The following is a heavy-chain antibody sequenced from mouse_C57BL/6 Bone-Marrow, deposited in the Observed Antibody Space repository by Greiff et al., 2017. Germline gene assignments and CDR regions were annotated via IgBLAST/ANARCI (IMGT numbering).Heavy chain of an antibody. D-gene: IGHD2-3*01. J-gene: IGHJ1*03. CDR1: GFSLTSYG. CDR3: ARKDGYSPYWYFDV. CDR2: IWSGGST. Sequence: QVQLQQSGPGLVQPSQSLSITCTVSGFSLTSYGVHWVRQSPGKGLEWLGVIWSGGSTDYNAAFISRLSISKDNSKSQVFFKMNSLQADDTAIYYCARKDGYSPYWYFDVWGTGTTVTVSS. V-gene: IGHV2-2*01.